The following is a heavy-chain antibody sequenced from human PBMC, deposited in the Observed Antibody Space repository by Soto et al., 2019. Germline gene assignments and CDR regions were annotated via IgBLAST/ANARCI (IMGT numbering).Heavy chain of an antibody. J-gene: IGHJ6*01. CDR1: GFTFSNAW. V-gene: IGHV3-15*01. CDR3: TTGQWLRLIYYYYGMEV. D-gene: IGHD5-12*01. Sequence: PVGSSRLSCAASGFTFSNAWMSWVRHSPGKGLEWVGRIKSKTDGGTTDYAAPVKGRLTISRDDSKNTLYLQMNSLKTEDTAVYYCTTGQWLRLIYYYYGMEVWGQGTTVTVSS. CDR2: IKSKTDGGTT.